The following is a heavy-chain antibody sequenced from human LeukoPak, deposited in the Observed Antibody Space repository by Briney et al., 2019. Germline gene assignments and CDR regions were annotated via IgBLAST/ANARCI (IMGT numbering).Heavy chain of an antibody. Sequence: PSETLSLTCTVSGGSISSYYWSWIRQPPGKGLEWIGYIYYSGSTNYNPSLKSRVTISVDTSKNQFSLKLSSVTAADTAVYYCASLTIFAVVTGFDPWGRGTLVTVSS. CDR2: IYYSGST. V-gene: IGHV4-59*01. CDR3: ASLTIFAVVTGFDP. D-gene: IGHD3-3*01. J-gene: IGHJ5*02. CDR1: GGSISSYY.